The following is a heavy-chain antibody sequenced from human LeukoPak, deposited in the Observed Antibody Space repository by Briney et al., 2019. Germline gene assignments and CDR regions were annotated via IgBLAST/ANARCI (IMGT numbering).Heavy chain of an antibody. V-gene: IGHV4-61*01. Sequence: SETLSLTCTVSGCSVSRGRYYWSWLRQPPGEGLEGIGYIDYRGSTHYNPSHNSRVTIPVDTSKNQLSLNLSYVTAADTAVYYCARVLLLWFRELLPGWFDPWGQGTLVTVSS. J-gene: IGHJ5*02. D-gene: IGHD3-10*01. CDR1: GCSVSRGRYY. CDR3: ARVLLLWFRELLPGWFDP. CDR2: IDYRGST.